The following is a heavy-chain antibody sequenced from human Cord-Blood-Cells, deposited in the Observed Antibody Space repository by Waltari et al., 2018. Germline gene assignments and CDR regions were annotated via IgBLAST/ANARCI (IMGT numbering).Heavy chain of an antibody. CDR2: IYYSGST. CDR3: ARVFHSGNTTPYFDY. Sequence: QVQLQESGPGLVKPSQTLSLTRTVPRGPISRGGYFWRWVRQHPGKGLEWIGYIYYSGSTYYNPSLKSRVTISVDTSKNQFSLKLSSVTAADTAVYYCARVFHSGNTTPYFDYWGQGTLVTVSS. V-gene: IGHV4-31*03. D-gene: IGHD1-26*01. J-gene: IGHJ4*02. CDR1: RGPISRGGYF.